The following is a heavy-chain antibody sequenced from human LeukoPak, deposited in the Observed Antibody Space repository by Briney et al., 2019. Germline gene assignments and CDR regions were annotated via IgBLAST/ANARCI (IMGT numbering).Heavy chain of an antibody. J-gene: IGHJ4*02. CDR2: MNPNSGNT. V-gene: IGHV1-8*01. Sequence: WASVKVSCKASGYTFTSYDINWVRQATGQGLEWMGWMNPNSGNTGYAQKFQGRVTITRNTSISTAYMELSSLRSEDTAVYYCARGSGGYSSGWYYFDYWGQGTLVTVSS. D-gene: IGHD6-19*01. CDR3: ARGSGGYSSGWYYFDY. CDR1: GYTFTSYD.